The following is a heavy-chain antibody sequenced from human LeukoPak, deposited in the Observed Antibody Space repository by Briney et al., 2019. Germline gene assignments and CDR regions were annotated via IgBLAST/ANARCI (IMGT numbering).Heavy chain of an antibody. CDR1: GGSISSDY. CDR3: SRASSGFHS. Sequence: SETLIFTCTVSGGSISSDYWSWSRRPPGKGLELIGYISHTVSTAYNPSLKSRITISVDTSKNQFSLNLSSVTAADTAVYYCSRASSGFHSWGQGGHLSVSS. V-gene: IGHV4-59*01. CDR2: ISHTVST. D-gene: IGHD5-18*01. J-gene: IGHJ4*02.